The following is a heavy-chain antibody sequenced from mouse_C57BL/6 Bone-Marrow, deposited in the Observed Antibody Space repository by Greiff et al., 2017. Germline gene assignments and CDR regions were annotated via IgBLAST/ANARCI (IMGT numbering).Heavy chain of an antibody. CDR1: GYTFTSYW. Sequence: VQLQQPGAELVKPGASVKLSCKASGYTFTSYWMHWVKQRPGQGLEWIGMIHPNSGSTNYNEKFTSKATLTVDKSSSTAYMQISSLTSEDSAVYYCARSGSSWFAYWGQGTLGTGSA. J-gene: IGHJ3*01. CDR3: ARSGSSWFAY. D-gene: IGHD1-3*01. CDR2: IHPNSGST. V-gene: IGHV1-64*01.